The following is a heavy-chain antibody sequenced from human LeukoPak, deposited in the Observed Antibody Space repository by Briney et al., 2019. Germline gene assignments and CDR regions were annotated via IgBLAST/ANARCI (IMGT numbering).Heavy chain of an antibody. D-gene: IGHD6-6*01. CDR2: MNPNSGNT. V-gene: IGHV1-8*01. Sequence: ASVKLSCNASGYTFTSYYIKWVRQPTGQGREWMGWMNPNSGNTGYAQNFQGRVTMTRNTSISTAYMELSSLRSEDTAVYYCARVTGIAARPARYFQHWGQGSLVTVSS. CDR1: GYTFTSYY. J-gene: IGHJ1*01. CDR3: ARVTGIAARPARYFQH.